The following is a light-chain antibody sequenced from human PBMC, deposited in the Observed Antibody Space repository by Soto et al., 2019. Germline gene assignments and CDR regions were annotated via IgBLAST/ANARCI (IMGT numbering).Light chain of an antibody. Sequence: DITMTQPPSSLSASIGDSVIITCRASQDIGTYLNWYQHKPGKAPKHLIYAASSLQTGVPSRFTGSGSGTEFTLTIDSLQPEDFATYYCQHYNSYSEAFGQGTKVDI. CDR2: AAS. CDR1: QDIGTY. V-gene: IGKV1-39*01. CDR3: QHYNSYSEA. J-gene: IGKJ1*01.